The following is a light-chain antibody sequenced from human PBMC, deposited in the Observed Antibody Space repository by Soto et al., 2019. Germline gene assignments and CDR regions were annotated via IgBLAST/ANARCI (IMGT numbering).Light chain of an antibody. CDR2: LNIDGSH. CDR3: QTWVTGIVV. CDR1: SGHSSYA. J-gene: IGLJ2*01. V-gene: IGLV4-69*01. Sequence: QPVLTQSPSASASLGASVKPTCTLSSGHSSYAIAWHQQQPEKGPRYLMNLNIDGSHSKGDGIPDRFSGSSSGAERYLTISSLQSEDEADYYCQTWVTGIVVFGGGTKLTVL.